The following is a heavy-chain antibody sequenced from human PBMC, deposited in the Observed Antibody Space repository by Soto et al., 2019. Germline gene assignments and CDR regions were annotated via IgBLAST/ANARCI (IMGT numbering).Heavy chain of an antibody. D-gene: IGHD6-13*01. CDR3: ARKAPMAAAGPFDY. CDR1: GFTFSSYG. J-gene: IGHJ4*02. Sequence: GGSLRLSCAASGFTFSSYGMHWVRQAPGKGLEWVAVISYDGSNKYYADSVKGRFTISRDNSKNTLYLQMNSLRAEDTAVYYCARKAPMAAAGPFDYWGQGTLVTVSS. V-gene: IGHV3-30*03. CDR2: ISYDGSNK.